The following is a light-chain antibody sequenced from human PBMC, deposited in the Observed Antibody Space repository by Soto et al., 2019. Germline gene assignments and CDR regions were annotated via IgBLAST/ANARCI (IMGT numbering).Light chain of an antibody. Sequence: EIVLTQSPGTLSLSPGERATLSCGASQSVTNKYLAWYQQKHGQAPRLLIYDASGRATGIPERLSGSGSGTDLTLTISRMENEDFEVYYCQQYDNSPITFGQGTRLEIK. CDR1: QSVTNKY. J-gene: IGKJ5*01. CDR3: QQYDNSPIT. V-gene: IGKV3-20*01. CDR2: DAS.